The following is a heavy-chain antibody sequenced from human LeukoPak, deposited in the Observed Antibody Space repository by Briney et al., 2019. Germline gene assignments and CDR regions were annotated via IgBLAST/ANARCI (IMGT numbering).Heavy chain of an antibody. CDR3: ARGGTGGSALLRY. J-gene: IGHJ4*02. V-gene: IGHV1-2*02. CDR1: GYTFTGYY. Sequence: ASVKVPCKASGYTFTGYYMHWVRQAPGQGLEWMGWINPNSGGTNYAQKFQGRVTMTRDTSISTAYMELSRLRSDDTAVYYCARGGTGGSALLRYWGQGTLVTVSS. CDR2: INPNSGGT. D-gene: IGHD7-27*01.